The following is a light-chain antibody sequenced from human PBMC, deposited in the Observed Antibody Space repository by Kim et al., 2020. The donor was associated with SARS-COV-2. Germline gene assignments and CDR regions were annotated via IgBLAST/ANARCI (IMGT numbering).Light chain of an antibody. CDR2: WAS. J-gene: IGKJ4*01. CDR3: QQYYTTPLT. CDR1: QSVLYSSNNKNY. Sequence: ATINCKSSQSVLYSSNNKNYLTWYQQKAGQPPKVLIYWASTRESGVPDRFSGSGSGTDFTLTISSLQAEDVAVYYCQQYYTTPLTFGGGTKVDIK. V-gene: IGKV4-1*01.